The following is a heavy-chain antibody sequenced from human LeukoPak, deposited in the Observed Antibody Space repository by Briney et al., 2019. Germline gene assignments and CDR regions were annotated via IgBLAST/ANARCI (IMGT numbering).Heavy chain of an antibody. J-gene: IGHJ6*02. CDR3: ARDQDIVLMVYAPGGGYYGMDV. CDR1: GFTFSSYS. V-gene: IGHV3-21*01. CDR2: ISSSSSYI. D-gene: IGHD2-8*01. Sequence: GGSLRLSCAASGFTFSSYSMNWVRQAPGKGLEWVSSISSSSSYIYYADSVKGRFTISRDNAKNSLYLQMNSLRAEDTAVYYCARDQDIVLMVYAPGGGYYGMDVWGQGTTVTVSS.